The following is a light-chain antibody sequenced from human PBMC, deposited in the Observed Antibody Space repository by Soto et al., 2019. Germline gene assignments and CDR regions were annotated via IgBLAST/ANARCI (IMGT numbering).Light chain of an antibody. CDR1: SSDIGSTFNY. V-gene: IGLV2-14*03. CDR2: DVN. J-gene: IGLJ3*02. CDR3: SAYSTGSNPVL. Sequence: QSALTQPASVSGSPGQSITISCTGTSSDIGSTFNYVSWYQHHPGKAPRLIMSDVNHRPSGVSDRFSGSKSGNTASLTISGLQADDEGHYFCSAYSTGSNPVLFGGGTKLTVL.